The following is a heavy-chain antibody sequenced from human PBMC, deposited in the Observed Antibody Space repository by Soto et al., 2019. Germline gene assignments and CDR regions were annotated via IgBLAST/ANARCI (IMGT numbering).Heavy chain of an antibody. CDR3: ARGGGYDAVDY. J-gene: IGHJ4*02. Sequence: QVQLQESGPGLVKPSGTLSLTCAVSGGSISSSNWWSWVRQPPGKGLEWIGEIYHSGSTNYNPSLKSXXTXSXAKSKNQCSLKLSSVTAADTAVYYCARGGGYDAVDYWGQGTLVTVSS. CDR2: IYHSGST. D-gene: IGHD5-12*01. CDR1: GGSISSSNW. V-gene: IGHV4-4*02.